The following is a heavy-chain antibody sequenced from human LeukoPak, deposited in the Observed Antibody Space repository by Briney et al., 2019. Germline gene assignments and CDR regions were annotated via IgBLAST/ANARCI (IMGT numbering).Heavy chain of an antibody. J-gene: IGHJ4*02. CDR3: ASGLLGYYFDY. Sequence: GESLQISCKGSGYSFTSYWIGWVRQMPGKGLEWLGIIYPGDSDTRYSPSFQGQVTISADKSISTAYLQWSSLKASDTGIYYCASGLLGYYFDYWGQGTLVTVSS. V-gene: IGHV5-51*01. CDR2: IYPGDSDT. CDR1: GYSFTSYW.